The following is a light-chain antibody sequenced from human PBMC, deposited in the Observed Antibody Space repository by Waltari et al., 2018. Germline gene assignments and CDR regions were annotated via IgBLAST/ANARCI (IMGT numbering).Light chain of an antibody. CDR3: QQYYRALSWK. J-gene: IGKJ1*01. V-gene: IGKV4-1*01. CDR1: QSVLYSSNTKNY. CDR2: WAS. Sequence: DIVMTQSPDSLAVSLGERATINCKSSQSVLYSSNTKNYLAWYQQKPGQSPKLLIYWASNRESGVANRVGGNGYETDFALTISRLEAADVTIYFCQQYYRALSWKFGQWTKV.